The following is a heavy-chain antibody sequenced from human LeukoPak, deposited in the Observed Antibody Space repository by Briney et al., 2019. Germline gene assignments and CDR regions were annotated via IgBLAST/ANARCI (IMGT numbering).Heavy chain of an antibody. Sequence: GESLKISCKGSGYSFTSYWISWVRQMPGKGLEWMGIIYPGDSDTRYSPSFQGQVTISADKSISTAYLQWSSLKASDTAMYYCARRGYYGSGSYYRLDAFDIWGQGTMVTVSS. CDR1: GYSFTSYW. CDR2: IYPGDSDT. D-gene: IGHD3-10*01. V-gene: IGHV5-51*01. J-gene: IGHJ3*02. CDR3: ARRGYYGSGSYYRLDAFDI.